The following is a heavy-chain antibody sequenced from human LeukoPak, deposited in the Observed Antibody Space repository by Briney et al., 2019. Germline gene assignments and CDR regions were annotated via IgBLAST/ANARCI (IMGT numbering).Heavy chain of an antibody. D-gene: IGHD3-22*01. CDR2: ISAYNGNT. Sequence: ASVTVSFTASGYTFTIYGISWVRQAPGQGLEWMGWISAYNGNTNYAQKLQGRVTMTTDTATSTAYMELRSLRSDDTAVYYCARFGSGYPYYFDYWGQGTLVTVSS. CDR3: ARFGSGYPYYFDY. V-gene: IGHV1-18*01. J-gene: IGHJ4*02. CDR1: GYTFTIYG.